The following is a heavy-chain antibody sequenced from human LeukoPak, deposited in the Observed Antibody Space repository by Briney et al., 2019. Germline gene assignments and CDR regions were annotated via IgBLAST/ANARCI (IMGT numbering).Heavy chain of an antibody. CDR1: GFTFSIYG. CDR2: ITTGGNT. CDR3: AKDGLYGGNSAEYFQH. Sequence: GGSLRLSCAASGFTFSIYGMSWVRQAPGKGLEWVSGITTGGNTYNADSVRGRFTISRDNSKNTLYLQMNSLRAEDTAVYYCAKDGLYGGNSAEYFQHWGQGTLVTVSS. D-gene: IGHD4-23*01. V-gene: IGHV3-23*01. J-gene: IGHJ1*01.